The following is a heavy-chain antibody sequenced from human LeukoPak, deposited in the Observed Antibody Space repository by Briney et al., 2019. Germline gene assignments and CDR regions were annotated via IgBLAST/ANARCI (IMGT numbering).Heavy chain of an antibody. CDR1: GYTFTSYD. J-gene: IGHJ5*02. Sequence: GASVKVSCKASGYTFTSYDINWVRQAPGQGLEWMGWMNPNSGNTGYAQKFQGRVTVTRNTSISTAYMELSSLRSEDTAVYYCARGRVRGVITYNWFDPWGQGTLVTVSS. V-gene: IGHV1-8*01. CDR3: ARGRVRGVITYNWFDP. D-gene: IGHD3-10*01. CDR2: MNPNSGNT.